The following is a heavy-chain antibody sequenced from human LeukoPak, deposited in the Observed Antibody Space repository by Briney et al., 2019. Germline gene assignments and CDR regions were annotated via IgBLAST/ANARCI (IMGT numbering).Heavy chain of an antibody. J-gene: IGHJ4*02. Sequence: GGSLRLSCAASGFTFSNYWMSWVRQAPGKGMEWVANINQDGSEKPYVNSVEGRFTISRDNAKKSLYLHVDSLRAEDTAVYYCARDIYGGHDYWGQGTLLTVSS. CDR1: GFTFSNYW. CDR3: ARDIYGGHDY. D-gene: IGHD2-21*01. V-gene: IGHV3-7*04. CDR2: INQDGSEK.